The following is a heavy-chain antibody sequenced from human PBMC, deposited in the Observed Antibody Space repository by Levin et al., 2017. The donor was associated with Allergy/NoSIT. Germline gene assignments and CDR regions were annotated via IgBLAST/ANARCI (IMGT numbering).Heavy chain of an antibody. CDR1: GDSVSSNSAA. V-gene: IGHV6-1*01. D-gene: IGHD3-10*01. CDR3: ARDSPLITMVRGEDYYYYMDG. Sequence: SETLSLTCAISGDSVSSNSAAWNWIRQSPSRGLEWLGRTYYRSKWYNDYAVSVKSRITINPDTSKNQFSLQLNSVTPEDTAVYYCARDSPLITMVRGEDYYYYMDGWGKGTTVTVSS. CDR2: TYYRSKWYN. J-gene: IGHJ6*03.